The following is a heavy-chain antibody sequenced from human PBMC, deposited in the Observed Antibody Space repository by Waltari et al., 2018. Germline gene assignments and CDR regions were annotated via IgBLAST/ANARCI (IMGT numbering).Heavy chain of an antibody. CDR1: GGSISSSSYY. Sequence: QLQLQESGPGLVKPSETLSLTCTVSGGSISSSSYYWGWIRQPPGKGLEWIGRIYYSGATHSLPSLKSRVTISVDTSKNQFSVKLSAVTAADTAVYYCARHLAGNGGSRYYYYYYMDVWGKGTTVTVSS. CDR2: IYYSGAT. CDR3: ARHLAGNGGSRYYYYYYMDV. D-gene: IGHD2-15*01. V-gene: IGHV4-39*01. J-gene: IGHJ6*03.